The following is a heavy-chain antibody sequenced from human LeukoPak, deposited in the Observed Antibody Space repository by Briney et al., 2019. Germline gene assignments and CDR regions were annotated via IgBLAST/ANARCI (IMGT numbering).Heavy chain of an antibody. Sequence: PGGSLRLSCAASGFTFSSYSMNWVRQAPGKGLEWVSSISSSSSYIYYADSVKGRFTISRDNAKNTLYLQMNSLRAEDTAVYYCAREELGIGAFDIWGQGTMVTVSS. CDR3: AREELGIGAFDI. CDR1: GFTFSSYS. J-gene: IGHJ3*02. D-gene: IGHD7-27*01. V-gene: IGHV3-21*01. CDR2: ISSSSSYI.